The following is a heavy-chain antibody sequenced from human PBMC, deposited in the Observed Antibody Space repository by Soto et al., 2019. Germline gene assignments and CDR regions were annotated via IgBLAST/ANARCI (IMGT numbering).Heavy chain of an antibody. Sequence: PGGSLSLSCAASGFPFSDYWMTWVRQAPGKGLEWVANIKEDGSEKYYVDSVKGRFTISRDNAKNTLYLQMNSLRAEDTAVYYCAKDRVNHNSVWDPFDIWGQGTMVTVSS. CDR3: AKDRVNHNSVWDPFDI. CDR2: IKEDGSEK. J-gene: IGHJ3*02. CDR1: GFPFSDYW. D-gene: IGHD2-21*01. V-gene: IGHV3-7*03.